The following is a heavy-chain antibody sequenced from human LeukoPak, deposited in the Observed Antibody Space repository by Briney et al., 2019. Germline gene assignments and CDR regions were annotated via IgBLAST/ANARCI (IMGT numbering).Heavy chain of an antibody. CDR1: AGSICSGGYY. CDR2: IYYGGST. D-gene: IGHD3-22*01. J-gene: IGHJ4*02. CDR3: ARRADSSGYYYFDY. Sequence: PSQTLSRTCSVSAGSICSGGYYCSLIRQHPGKGVELIGFIYYGGSTYYNPSLKSRVTMSVDTSKNQFSLKMSSVTAADTAVYYCARRADSSGYYYFDYWGQGTLVTVSS. V-gene: IGHV4-31*03.